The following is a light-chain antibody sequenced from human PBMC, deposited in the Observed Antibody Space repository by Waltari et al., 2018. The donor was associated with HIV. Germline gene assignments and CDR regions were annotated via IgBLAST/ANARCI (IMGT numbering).Light chain of an antibody. CDR2: SDN. J-gene: IGLJ3*02. V-gene: IGLV1-44*01. Sequence: QSVLTQPPSASGTPGQRVTISCSGSTSNIGSNTVNWYQQLPGTAPKLLFYSDNQRPSGVPDRFSGSKSGTSASLAISGLQSEDEADYYCAACDDSLNGWVFGGGTKLTVL. CDR3: AACDDSLNGWV. CDR1: TSNIGSNT.